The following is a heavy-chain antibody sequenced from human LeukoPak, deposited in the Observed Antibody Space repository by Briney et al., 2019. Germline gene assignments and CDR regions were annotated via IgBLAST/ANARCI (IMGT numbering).Heavy chain of an antibody. CDR3: ARIGGEPGGRNNWFDP. V-gene: IGHV1-2*02. CDR2: INPNSGGT. D-gene: IGHD3-16*01. Sequence: ASVKVSCKASGYTFTGYYMHWVRQAPGQGLEWMGWINPNSGGTNYAQKFQGRVTMTRDTSISTAYMELSRLRSDDTAVYYCARIGGEPGGRNNWFDPWGQGTLVTVSS. J-gene: IGHJ5*02. CDR1: GYTFTGYY.